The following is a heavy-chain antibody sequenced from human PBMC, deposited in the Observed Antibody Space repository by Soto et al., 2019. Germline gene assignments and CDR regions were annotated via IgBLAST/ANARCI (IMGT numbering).Heavy chain of an antibody. J-gene: IGHJ4*02. CDR3: ASEFDGSGRYFDY. CDR2: IWSHGNAE. Sequence: QVQLEESGGGVIQPGRSLRLSCAASGFFFSTYGMHWVRQAPGKGLEWVALIWSHGNAERYADSVRGRFTISRDNSKNTMYLQMNSLRAEDTAVYYCASEFDGSGRYFDYWGQGTPVTVSS. CDR1: GFFFSTYG. V-gene: IGHV3-33*01. D-gene: IGHD2-2*03.